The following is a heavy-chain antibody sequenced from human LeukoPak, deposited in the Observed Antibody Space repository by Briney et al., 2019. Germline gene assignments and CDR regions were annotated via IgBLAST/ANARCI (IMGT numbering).Heavy chain of an antibody. J-gene: IGHJ4*02. Sequence: GASVKVSCKASGYTFTSYGINWVRQAPGQGLEWMGWINTNNVNRNYAQKLQGRVTMTTDTSTNTAYMELMSLTSDDTAVYYCARAAQLDYWGQGTLVTVSS. V-gene: IGHV1-18*01. CDR1: GYTFTSYG. CDR3: ARAAQLDY. CDR2: INTNNVNR. D-gene: IGHD1-1*01.